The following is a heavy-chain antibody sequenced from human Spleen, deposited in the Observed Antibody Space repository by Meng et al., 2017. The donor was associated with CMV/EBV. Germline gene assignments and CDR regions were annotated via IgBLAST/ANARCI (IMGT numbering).Heavy chain of an antibody. CDR3: AKAREGPRPYYFDC. D-gene: IGHD1-1*01. V-gene: IGHV3-23*03. Sequence: GESLKISCTASEFTFSGYWMSWVRQAPGKGLEWVSVIYSGGSSTYYADSVKGRFTISRDNTKNTLYLQMNSLRVEDTAVYYCAKAREGPRPYYFDCWGQGTLVTVSS. CDR1: EFTFSGYW. J-gene: IGHJ4*02. CDR2: IYSGGSST.